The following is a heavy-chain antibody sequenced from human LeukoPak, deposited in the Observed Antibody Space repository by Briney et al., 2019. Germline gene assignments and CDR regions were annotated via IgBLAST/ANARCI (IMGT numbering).Heavy chain of an antibody. CDR2: IWYDGSNK. V-gene: IGHV3-33*01. CDR1: GFTLSSYG. J-gene: IGHJ4*02. D-gene: IGHD3-22*01. CDR3: ARDLPLYYYDSSGYYSD. Sequence: PGGSLRLSCAASGFTLSSYGTHWVRQAPGKGLEWVAVIWYDGSNKYYADSVKGRFTISRDNAKNSLYLQMNSLRAEDTAVYYCARDLPLYYYDSSGYYSDWGQGTLVTVSS.